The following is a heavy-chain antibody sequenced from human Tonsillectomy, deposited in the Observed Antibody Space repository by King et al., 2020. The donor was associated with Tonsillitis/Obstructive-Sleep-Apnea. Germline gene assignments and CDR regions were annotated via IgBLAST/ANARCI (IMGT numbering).Heavy chain of an antibody. J-gene: IGHJ3*02. CDR3: ARRGSYFAFDI. CDR2: IYYSGST. Sequence: QLQESGPGLVKPSETLSLTCTVSGGSISSYYWSWIRQPPGKGLEWIGYIYYSGSTNYNPSLKSRVTISVDTSKNQFSLKLSSVTAADTAVYYCARRGSYFAFDIWGQGTMVTVSS. V-gene: IGHV4-59*08. D-gene: IGHD1-26*01. CDR1: GGSISSYY.